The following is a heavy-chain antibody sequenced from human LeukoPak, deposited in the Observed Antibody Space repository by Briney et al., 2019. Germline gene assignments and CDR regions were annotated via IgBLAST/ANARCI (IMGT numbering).Heavy chain of an antibody. CDR3: ATPRRIAVASKVDEDYMDV. CDR2: ISAYNGNT. CDR1: GYTFTSYG. J-gene: IGHJ6*03. V-gene: IGHV1-18*01. Sequence: ASVEVSCKASGYTFTSYGISWVRQAPGQGLEWMGWISAYNGNTNYAQKLQGRVTMTTDTSTSTAYMELRSLRSDDTAVYYCATPRRIAVASKVDEDYMDVWGKGTTVTVSS. D-gene: IGHD6-19*01.